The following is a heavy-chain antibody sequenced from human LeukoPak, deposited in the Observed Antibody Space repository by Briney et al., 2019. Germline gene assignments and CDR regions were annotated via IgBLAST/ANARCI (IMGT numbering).Heavy chain of an antibody. D-gene: IGHD6-19*01. Sequence: SETLSLTCTVSCGSISSSSYYWGWIRQPPGNGLEWIGSIYTIWSTDHTPPLKSRVTMSLDTPKKQVSLRLNSVTSADTAVYYCARIRYTSGWRYYIDVWGKGTTVTISS. CDR3: ARIRYTSGWRYYIDV. J-gene: IGHJ6*03. V-gene: IGHV4-39*07. CDR1: CGSISSSSYY. CDR2: IYTIWST.